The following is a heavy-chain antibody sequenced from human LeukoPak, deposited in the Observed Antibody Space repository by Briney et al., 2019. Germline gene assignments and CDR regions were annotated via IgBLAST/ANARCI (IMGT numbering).Heavy chain of an antibody. CDR3: ARGRRFYYYYYMDV. CDR1: GGSFSGYY. J-gene: IGHJ6*03. D-gene: IGHD1-1*01. V-gene: IGHV4-34*01. CDR2: INHSGST. Sequence: SETLSLTCAVYGGSFSGYYWSWIRQPPGKGLEWIGEINHSGSTNYNPSLKSRVTISVDTSKNQFSLKLSSVTAADTAVYYCARGRRFYYYYYMDVWGEGTTVTVPS.